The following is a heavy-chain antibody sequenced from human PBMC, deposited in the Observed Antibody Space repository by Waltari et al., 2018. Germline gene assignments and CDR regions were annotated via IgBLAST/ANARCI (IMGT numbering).Heavy chain of an antibody. V-gene: IGHV1-69*01. CDR3: AREKDSGSYYGAFDY. D-gene: IGHD1-26*01. CDR2: SIPIFGTA. CDR1: GGTFTSYA. Sequence: QVQLVQSGAEVTKPGSSVTVTCKASGGTFTSYAIGWVRQAAGQGLEWTGGSIPIFGTANYAQKFQGRVTITADESTSTAYMELSSLRSEDTAVYYCAREKDSGSYYGAFDYWGQGTLVTVSS. J-gene: IGHJ4*02.